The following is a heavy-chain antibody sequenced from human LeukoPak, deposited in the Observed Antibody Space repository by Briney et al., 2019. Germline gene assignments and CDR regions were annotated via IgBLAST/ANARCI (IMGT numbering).Heavy chain of an antibody. V-gene: IGHV1-2*02. D-gene: IGHD3-16*01. CDR2: IDPASGIT. Sequence: ASVKVSCKASGYIFSDYWIHWVRQAPGRGLECLGWIDPASGITNQPQKFQGRITVTRDTSASTVYMDLTGLTTDDTALYYCARVGAPGGLRPYHYYYWGQRTLVTVSS. CDR3: ARVGAPGGLRPYHYYY. CDR1: GYIFSDYW. J-gene: IGHJ4*02.